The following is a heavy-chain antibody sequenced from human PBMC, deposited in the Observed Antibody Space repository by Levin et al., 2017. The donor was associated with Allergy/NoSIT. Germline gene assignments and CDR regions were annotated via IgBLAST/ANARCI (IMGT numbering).Heavy chain of an antibody. V-gene: IGHV4-34*01. CDR1: GGSFSGYY. CDR3: ARERAGTEHYFDY. J-gene: IGHJ4*02. Sequence: PSETLSLTCAVYGGSFSGYYWSWIRQPPGKGLEWIGEINHSGSTNYNPSLKSRVTISVDTSKNQFSLKLSSVTAADTAVYYCARERAGTEHYFDYWGQGTLVTVSS. CDR2: INHSGST. D-gene: IGHD6-13*01.